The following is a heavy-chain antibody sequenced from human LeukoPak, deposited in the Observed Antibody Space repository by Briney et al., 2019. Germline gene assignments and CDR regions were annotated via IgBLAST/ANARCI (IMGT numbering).Heavy chain of an antibody. V-gene: IGHV3-30*04. D-gene: IGHD6-13*01. CDR2: ISHDGSNK. Sequence: GGSLRLSCAASGFTFSSYAMHWVRQAPGKGLKWVAVISHDGSNKYYADSVKGRFTISRDNSKNTLYLQMNSLRAEDTAVYYCAREKIAAAGYNWFDPWGQGTLVTVSS. CDR1: GFTFSSYA. CDR3: AREKIAAAGYNWFDP. J-gene: IGHJ5*02.